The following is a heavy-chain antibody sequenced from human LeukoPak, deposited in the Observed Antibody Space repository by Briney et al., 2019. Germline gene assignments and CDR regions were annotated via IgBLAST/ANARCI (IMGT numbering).Heavy chain of an antibody. Sequence: ASVKVSCKASGYTFTGYYMHWVRQAPGQGLEWMGWINPNSGGTNYAQKFQGRVTMTRDTSISTAYMELSRLRSDDTAVYYCARDDSVGASRFDYWGQGTLVTVSS. D-gene: IGHD1-26*01. J-gene: IGHJ4*02. CDR1: GYTFTGYY. V-gene: IGHV1-2*02. CDR2: INPNSGGT. CDR3: ARDDSVGASRFDY.